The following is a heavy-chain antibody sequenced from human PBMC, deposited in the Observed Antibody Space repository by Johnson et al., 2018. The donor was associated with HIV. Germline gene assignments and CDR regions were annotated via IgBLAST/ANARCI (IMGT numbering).Heavy chain of an antibody. D-gene: IGHD3-22*01. V-gene: IGHV3-11*04. CDR2: ISSSGRTI. CDR3: ARLSMIVVLITPGAFDI. J-gene: IGHJ3*02. Sequence: QVQLVESGGGLVQPGGSLRLSCAASGITFSDYYMSWIRQAPGKGLEWVSYISSSGRTIYYADSVKGRFTISRDNSKNTLYLQMNRLRVEDTAVYSCARLSMIVVLITPGAFDIWGQGTMVTVSS. CDR1: GITFSDYY.